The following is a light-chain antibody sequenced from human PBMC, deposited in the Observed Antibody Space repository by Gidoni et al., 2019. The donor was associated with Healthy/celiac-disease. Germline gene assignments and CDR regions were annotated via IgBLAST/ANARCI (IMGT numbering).Light chain of an antibody. CDR3: QKYNSALWT. V-gene: IGKV1-27*01. CDR1: QGISNY. J-gene: IGKJ1*01. Sequence: DIQMTQSPSSLSASVGDRVTITCRASQGISNYLAWYQQKPGKVPKLLIYAASTLQAGVPSRFSGSGSGTDFTLTISSLQPEDVATDYCQKYNSALWTFGQGTKVEIK. CDR2: AAS.